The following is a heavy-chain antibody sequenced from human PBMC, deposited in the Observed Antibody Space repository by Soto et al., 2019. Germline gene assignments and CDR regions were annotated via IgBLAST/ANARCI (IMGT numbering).Heavy chain of an antibody. CDR1: GYXFTRYL. J-gene: IGHJ6*02. CDR2: IDPSDSYT. CDR3: ARTRSYSSSYGHYYYYYGMDV. D-gene: IGHD6-6*01. V-gene: IGHV5-10-1*01. Sequence: PXEXLKIYCKGSGYXFTRYLVNWVRQIPGKGREWMGRIDPSDSYTNYSPSFQCQVTISDDKSISTAYLQWSRLKASDTDMYYCARTRSYSSSYGHYYYYYGMDVWGQGTTGTVSS.